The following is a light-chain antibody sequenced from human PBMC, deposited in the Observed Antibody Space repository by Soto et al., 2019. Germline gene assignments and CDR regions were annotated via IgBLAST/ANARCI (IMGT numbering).Light chain of an antibody. CDR1: QSITNY. J-gene: IGKJ1*01. Sequence: DIQMTQSPSALSASVGYRVTITCRASQSITNYLNWYQHKPGQAPNLLIYDASTLQAGLPSRFRGSGSGTEFTLTISSLQPDDFATYYCQQYNSYWTCGQGNKVDIK. CDR2: DAS. CDR3: QQYNSYWT. V-gene: IGKV1-5*01.